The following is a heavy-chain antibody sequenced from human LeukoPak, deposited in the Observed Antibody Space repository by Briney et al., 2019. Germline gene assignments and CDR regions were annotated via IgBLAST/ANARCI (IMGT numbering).Heavy chain of an antibody. CDR1: GYTFTGYY. CDR3: ARGRMAGTYVFGY. Sequence: ASVKVSCKAPGYTFTGYYMHWVRQAPGQGLEWMGRINPNSGGTNYAQKFQGRVTMTRDTSISTAYMELSRLRSDDTAVYYCARGRMAGTYVFGYWGQGTLVTVSS. V-gene: IGHV1-2*06. D-gene: IGHD6-19*01. CDR2: INPNSGGT. J-gene: IGHJ4*02.